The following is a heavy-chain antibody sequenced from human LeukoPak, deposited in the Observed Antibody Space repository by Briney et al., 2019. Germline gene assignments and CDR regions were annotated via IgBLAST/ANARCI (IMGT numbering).Heavy chain of an antibody. J-gene: IGHJ4*02. CDR1: GFTFSSYS. V-gene: IGHV3-21*01. CDR2: ISSSSSYI. Sequence: GGSLGLSCAASGFTFSSYSMNWVRQAPGKGLEWVSSISSSSSYIYYADSVKGRFTISRDNAKNSLYLQMNSLRAEDTAVYYCASFSGYSYGYDYWGQGTLVTVSS. CDR3: ASFSGYSYGYDY. D-gene: IGHD5-18*01.